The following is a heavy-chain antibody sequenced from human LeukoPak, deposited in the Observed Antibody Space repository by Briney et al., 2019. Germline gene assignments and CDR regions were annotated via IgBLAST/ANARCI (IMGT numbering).Heavy chain of an antibody. J-gene: IGHJ4*02. CDR2: IYYSGST. Sequence: KASETLSLTCTVSGGSISSYYWSWIRQPPGKGLEWIGDIYYSGSTNYSPSLKSRVTISLDTSKNQFSLKLSSVTAADTAVYYCARTPDTVAVFDYWGQGTLVTVSS. D-gene: IGHD4-23*01. CDR3: ARTPDTVAVFDY. V-gene: IGHV4-59*01. CDR1: GGSISSYY.